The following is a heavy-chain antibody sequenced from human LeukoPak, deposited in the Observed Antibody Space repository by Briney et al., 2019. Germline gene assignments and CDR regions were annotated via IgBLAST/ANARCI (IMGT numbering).Heavy chain of an antibody. CDR3: ANYDRNGYFDY. Sequence: GGSLRLSCAASGFPFSSHGMHWVRQAPGKGLEWVSIIYNGGSTYYADSVKGRFTISRDNSKNTLYLQMNSLGAEDTAVYYCANYDRNGYFDYWGQGTLVTVSS. D-gene: IGHD3-22*01. J-gene: IGHJ4*02. V-gene: IGHV3-NL1*01. CDR1: GFPFSSHG. CDR2: IYNGGST.